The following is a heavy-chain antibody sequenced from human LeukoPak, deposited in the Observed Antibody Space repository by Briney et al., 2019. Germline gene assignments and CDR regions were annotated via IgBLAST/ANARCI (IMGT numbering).Heavy chain of an antibody. CDR1: GYSFTSYW. J-gene: IGHJ4*02. V-gene: IGHV5-51*01. CDR2: IYPGDSDT. CDR3: ARFGYSSSSLSHFDY. D-gene: IGHD6-6*01. Sequence: GESLKISCKGSGYSFTSYWIGWVRQMPGKGLEWMGIIYPGDSDTRYSPSFQGQVTISADKSISTAYLQWSSPKASDTAMYYCARFGYSSSSLSHFDYWGQGTLVTVSS.